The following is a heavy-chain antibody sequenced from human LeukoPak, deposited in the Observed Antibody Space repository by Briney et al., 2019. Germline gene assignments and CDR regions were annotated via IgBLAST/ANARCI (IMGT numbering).Heavy chain of an antibody. Sequence: GGSLRLSCAASGFTFSSYWMSWVRQAPGKGLEWVANIKQDGSEKYYVDSVKGRFTISRDNAKNSLYLQMNSLRAEDTAVYYCASYGGPVAFDIWGQGTMVTVSS. CDR2: IKQDGSEK. D-gene: IGHD4-23*01. V-gene: IGHV3-7*01. CDR1: GFTFSSYW. J-gene: IGHJ3*02. CDR3: ASYGGPVAFDI.